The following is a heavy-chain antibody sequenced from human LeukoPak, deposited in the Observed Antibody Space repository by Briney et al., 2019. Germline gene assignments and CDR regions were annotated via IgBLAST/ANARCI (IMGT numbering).Heavy chain of an antibody. CDR3: ATRIAAAGVFDY. J-gene: IGHJ4*02. V-gene: IGHV4-30-4*01. D-gene: IGHD6-13*01. Sequence: PSETLSLTCTVSGVSISSGDYYWSWIRQPPGKGLEWIGYIYYSGSTYYNPSLKSRVTISVDTSKNQFFLKLSSVTAADTAVYYCATRIAAAGVFDYWGQGTLVTVSS. CDR2: IYYSGST. CDR1: GVSISSGDYY.